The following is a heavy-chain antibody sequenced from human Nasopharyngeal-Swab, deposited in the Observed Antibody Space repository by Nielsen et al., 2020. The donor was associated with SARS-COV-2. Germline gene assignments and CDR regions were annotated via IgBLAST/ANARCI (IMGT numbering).Heavy chain of an antibody. V-gene: IGHV6-1*01. CDR2: TYYRSKWYI. D-gene: IGHD1-14*01. J-gene: IGHJ4*02. CDR1: GDSVSSNSAA. Sequence: SQTLSLTCAISGDSVSSNSAAWSWIRQSPSGGLEWLGRTYYRSKWYIDYAASVKSRITINPDTSKNQFSLQLSSVTPEDTAVYYCARIAQAAEPHWGQGTLVTVSS. CDR3: ARIAQAAEPH.